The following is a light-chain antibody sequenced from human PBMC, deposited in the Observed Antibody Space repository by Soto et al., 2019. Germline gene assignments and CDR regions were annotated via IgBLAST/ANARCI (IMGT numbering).Light chain of an antibody. J-gene: IGLJ2*01. CDR1: SSNIGAGPD. CDR2: GNN. V-gene: IGLV1-40*01. CDR3: QSCDTSLSGSV. Sequence: QLVLTQTPSVSGAPGQSVTMSCTGSSSNIGAGPDVHWYQHLPGTPPKVVISGNNNRPSGVPDRFSGSKSGTSASLSITGLQAEDEADYYCQSCDTSLSGSVFGGGTKLTVL.